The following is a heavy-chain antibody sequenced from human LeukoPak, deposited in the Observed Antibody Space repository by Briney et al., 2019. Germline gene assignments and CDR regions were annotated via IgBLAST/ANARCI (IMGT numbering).Heavy chain of an antibody. CDR2: INPNSGGI. Sequence: ASVKVSCKASGYTFTGYYMHWVRQAPGQGLEWMGWINPNSGGINYAQKFQGRVTMTRDTSISTAYMELSRLRSDDTAVYYCARVYCSSTSCPYDAFDIWGQGTMVTVSS. D-gene: IGHD2-2*01. CDR3: ARVYCSSTSCPYDAFDI. V-gene: IGHV1-2*02. CDR1: GYTFTGYY. J-gene: IGHJ3*02.